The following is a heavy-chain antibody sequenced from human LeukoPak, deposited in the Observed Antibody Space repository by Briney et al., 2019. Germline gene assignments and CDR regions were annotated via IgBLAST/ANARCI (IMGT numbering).Heavy chain of an antibody. D-gene: IGHD3-22*01. J-gene: IGHJ4*02. CDR1: GGSISSYY. V-gene: IGHV4-4*09. CDR2: IYHSGST. CDR3: ARGRDSRGYQFKGFDY. Sequence: SETLSLTCTVSGGSISSYYWSWIRQPPGKGLEWIGYIYHSGSTYYNPSLKSRVTISVDRSKNQFSLKLSSVTAADAAVYYCARGRDSRGYQFKGFDYWGQGTLVTVSS.